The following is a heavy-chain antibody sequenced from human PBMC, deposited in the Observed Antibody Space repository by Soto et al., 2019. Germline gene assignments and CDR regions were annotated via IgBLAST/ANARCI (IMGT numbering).Heavy chain of an antibody. J-gene: IGHJ4*02. Sequence: ASETLSLTCTVSGASISYGGFSWSWIRQSPGKGLEWIGYISHLENTYLHPSFKSRLTMSIDRTRHQFSLKLSSVTAADMAVYYCARGGGYDSFDYWGQGVLVTVSS. D-gene: IGHD5-12*01. CDR1: GASISYGGFS. CDR3: ARGGGYDSFDY. V-gene: IGHV4-30-2*06. CDR2: ISHLENT.